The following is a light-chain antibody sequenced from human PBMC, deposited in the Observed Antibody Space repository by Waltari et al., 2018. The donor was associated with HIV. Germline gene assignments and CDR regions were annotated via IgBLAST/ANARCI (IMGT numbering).Light chain of an antibody. CDR2: SNN. J-gene: IGLJ1*01. Sequence: QSVLTQPPSASGTPGQRVTISCSGSSSNIASNTVNWYQQHPGTAPKLLIYSNNQRLSGVPDRFTGSKSGTSASLAISGLQSEDEADYYCAAWDDSLNGYVFGTGTKVTVL. CDR3: AAWDDSLNGYV. V-gene: IGLV1-44*01. CDR1: SSNIASNT.